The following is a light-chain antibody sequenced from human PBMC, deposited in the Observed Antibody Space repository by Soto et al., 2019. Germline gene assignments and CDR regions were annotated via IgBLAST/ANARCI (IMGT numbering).Light chain of an antibody. CDR1: QSVLYSPNNKNY. J-gene: IGKJ1*01. CDR3: QQYHSAPQS. CDR2: WAS. V-gene: IGKV4-1*01. Sequence: DIVMTQSPDSLAVSLGERATINCKSSQSVLYSPNNKNYLAWYQQKPGQPPKLLIYWASTRESGVPDRFSGSGSGTDVTLTISSLQADDVAFTYCQQYHSAPQSFGQGTKVEIK.